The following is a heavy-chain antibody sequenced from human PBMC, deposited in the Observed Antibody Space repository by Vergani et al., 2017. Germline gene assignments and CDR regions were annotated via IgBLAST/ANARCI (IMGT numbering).Heavy chain of an antibody. CDR2: IYPGDSDT. Sequence: EVQLVQSGAEVKKPGESLKISCKGSGYSFTSYWIGWVRQMPGKGLEWMGIIYPGDSDTRYSPSFQGQVTISADKSISTAYLQWSSLKASDTAMYYCASRPYYYDSRPGFDAFDIWGQGTMVTVSS. V-gene: IGHV5-51*01. D-gene: IGHD3-22*01. CDR3: ASRPYYYDSRPGFDAFDI. J-gene: IGHJ3*02. CDR1: GYSFTSYW.